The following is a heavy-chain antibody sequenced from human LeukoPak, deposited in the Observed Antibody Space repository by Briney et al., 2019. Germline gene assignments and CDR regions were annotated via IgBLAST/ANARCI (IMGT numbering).Heavy chain of an antibody. D-gene: IGHD2-2*01. CDR2: IYYSGST. CDR3: ARQDCSSTSCNFDY. J-gene: IGHJ4*02. Sequence: PSQTLSLTCTVSGGSISSGGYYWSWIRRHPGKGLEWIGYIYYSGSTYYNPSLKSRVTISVDTSKNQFSLKLSSVTAADTAVYYCARQDCSSTSCNFDYWGQGTLVTVSS. V-gene: IGHV4-31*03. CDR1: GGSISSGGYY.